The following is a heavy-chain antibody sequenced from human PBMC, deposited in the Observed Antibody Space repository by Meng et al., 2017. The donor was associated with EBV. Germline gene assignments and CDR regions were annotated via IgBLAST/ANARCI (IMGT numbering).Heavy chain of an antibody. CDR3: ARVGIAVAGTGDY. Sequence: VQLVQSGAEVKKPGASVKASCKASGYTFTGYHMNWVRQAPGQGLEWMGRINPNSGGTNYAQKFQGRVTMTRDTSISTAYMELSRLRSDDTAVYYCARVGIAVAGTGDYWGQGTLVTVSS. CDR1: GYTFTGYH. D-gene: IGHD6-19*01. V-gene: IGHV1-2*06. J-gene: IGHJ4*02. CDR2: INPNSGGT.